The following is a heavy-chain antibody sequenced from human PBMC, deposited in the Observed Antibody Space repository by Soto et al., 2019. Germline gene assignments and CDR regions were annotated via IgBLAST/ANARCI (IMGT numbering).Heavy chain of an antibody. V-gene: IGHV4-39*02. J-gene: IGHJ3*02. CDR2: IYYSGST. D-gene: IGHD2-15*01. CDR3: ARDVVVEMATIYPWDDAFDN. Sequence: SETLSLTCTVSDGSISSSSYYWGWIRQPPGKGLEWIGSIYYSGSTYYNPSLKSRVTISVDTSKNHVSLKLSSVTAADTAVYYCARDVVVEMATIYPWDDAFDNWGQGTMVTVSS. CDR1: DGSISSSSYY.